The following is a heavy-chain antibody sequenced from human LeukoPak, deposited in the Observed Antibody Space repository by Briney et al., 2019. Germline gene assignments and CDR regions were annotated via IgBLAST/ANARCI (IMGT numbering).Heavy chain of an antibody. CDR3: ATRRDGYNLIPYFDY. V-gene: IGHV1-18*01. CDR1: GYTFINYG. J-gene: IGHJ4*02. D-gene: IGHD5-24*01. Sequence: GASVTVSCKASGYTFINYGVTWVRQAPGQGLEWMGWISASNGNTNYAQKFQGRDTITADESTSTAYMELSSLRSEDTAVYYCATRRDGYNLIPYFDYWGQGTLVTVSS. CDR2: ISASNGNT.